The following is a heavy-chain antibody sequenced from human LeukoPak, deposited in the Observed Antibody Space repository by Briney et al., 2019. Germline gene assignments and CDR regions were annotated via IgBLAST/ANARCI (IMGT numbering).Heavy chain of an antibody. CDR3: ARAPRYCSGGSCYSLAFDI. J-gene: IGHJ3*02. CDR2: INPSGGST. Sequence: ASVKVSCKASGYTFITYYMHWVRQAPGQGLEWMGIINPSGGSTNCAQNFQGRVTMTRDTSTSTVYMELSSLRFEDTAVYYCARAPRYCSGGSCYSLAFDIWGQGTMVTVSS. D-gene: IGHD2-15*01. CDR1: GYTFITYY. V-gene: IGHV1-46*01.